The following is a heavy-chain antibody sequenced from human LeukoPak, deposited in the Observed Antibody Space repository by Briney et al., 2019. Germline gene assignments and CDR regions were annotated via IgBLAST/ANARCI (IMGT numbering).Heavy chain of an antibody. V-gene: IGHV3-23*01. CDR2: ISGSGGTT. CDR1: GFTFSSYA. Sequence: PGGSLRLSCAASGFTFSSYAMSWVRQAPGKGLEWVPAISGSGGTTYYADSVKGRFTISRDNSKNTLYLQMNSLRAEDTAVYYCAKEAWEYSSSARFDYWGQGTLVTVSS. CDR3: AKEAWEYSSSARFDY. D-gene: IGHD6-6*01. J-gene: IGHJ4*02.